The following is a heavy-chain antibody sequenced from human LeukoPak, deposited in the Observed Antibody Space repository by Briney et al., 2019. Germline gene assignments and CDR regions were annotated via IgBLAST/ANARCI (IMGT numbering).Heavy chain of an antibody. Sequence: GGSLRLSCAAPGFTFSTYAMSWVRQAPGKGLQCVSSFSGSGGSTYYADSVKGRFTISRDNSKNTLYLQMNSLRAEDTAVYYCAKDLGMQVWFPLWGQGTLVTVSS. V-gene: IGHV3-23*01. J-gene: IGHJ4*02. D-gene: IGHD5-18*01. CDR1: GFTFSTYA. CDR2: FSGSGGST. CDR3: AKDLGMQVWFPL.